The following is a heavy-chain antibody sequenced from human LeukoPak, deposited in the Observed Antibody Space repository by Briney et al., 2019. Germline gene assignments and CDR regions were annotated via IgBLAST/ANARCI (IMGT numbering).Heavy chain of an antibody. CDR1: GYTFTNYG. V-gene: IGHV1-18*01. CDR3: ARVAIAAAGPFDP. CDR2: ISAYNGNT. J-gene: IGHJ5*02. Sequence: ASVKVSCKTSGYTFTNYGISWVRQAPGLGLEWMGWISAYNGNTNYAQKVQGRVTMTTDTSTSTAYMELRSLRFDDTAVYYCARVAIAAAGPFDPWGQGTLVTVSS. D-gene: IGHD6-13*01.